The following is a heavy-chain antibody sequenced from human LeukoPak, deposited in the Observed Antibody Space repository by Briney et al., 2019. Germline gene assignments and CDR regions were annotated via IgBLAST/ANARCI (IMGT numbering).Heavy chain of an antibody. CDR2: IYYSGST. D-gene: IGHD3-9*01. V-gene: IGHV4-39*07. CDR1: SGSISSNNYY. J-gene: IGHJ4*02. CDR3: ASTRGTDWLGNIDY. Sequence: PSETLSLTCTVSSGSISSNNYYWGWVRQPPGKGLEWIGSIYYSGSTNYNPSLKSRVTMSVDTSKNQFSLKLSSVTAADTAVYYCASTRGTDWLGNIDYWGQGTLVTVSS.